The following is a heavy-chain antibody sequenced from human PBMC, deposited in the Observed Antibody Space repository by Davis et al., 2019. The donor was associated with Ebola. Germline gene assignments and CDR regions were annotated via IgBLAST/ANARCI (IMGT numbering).Heavy chain of an antibody. CDR2: ISAYNGNT. D-gene: IGHD3-3*01. Sequence: ASVKVSCKASGYTFTSYGISWVRQAPGQGLEWMGWISAYNGNTNYAQKLQGRVTMTTDTSTSTAYMELRSLRSDDTAVYYCARDGAPITIFGVVTAPDYYYYGMDVWGQGTTVTVSS. CDR1: GYTFTSYG. V-gene: IGHV1-18*01. J-gene: IGHJ6*02. CDR3: ARDGAPITIFGVVTAPDYYYYGMDV.